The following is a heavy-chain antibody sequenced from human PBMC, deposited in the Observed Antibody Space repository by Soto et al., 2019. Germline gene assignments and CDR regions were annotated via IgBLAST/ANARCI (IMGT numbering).Heavy chain of an antibody. D-gene: IGHD3-3*01. V-gene: IGHV3-21*01. CDR2: ISSSSSYI. CDR1: GFTFSSYS. Sequence: GGSLRLSCAASGFTFSSYSMNWVRQAPGKGLEWVSSISSSSSYIYYADSVKGRFTISRDNAKNSLYLQMNSLRAEDTAVYYCARDLYDFWSGYPHFDYWGQGTLVTVPQ. J-gene: IGHJ4*02. CDR3: ARDLYDFWSGYPHFDY.